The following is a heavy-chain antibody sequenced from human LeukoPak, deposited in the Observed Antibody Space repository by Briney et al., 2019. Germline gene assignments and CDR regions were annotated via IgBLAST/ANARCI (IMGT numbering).Heavy chain of an antibody. V-gene: IGHV4-30-4*01. J-gene: IGHJ3*01. CDR2: IYYTGTS. D-gene: IGHD3-9*01. CDR1: GGSLSPNTYY. Sequence: PSETLSLTCTVSGGSLSPNTYYWSWIRQAPGKGLEWIAYIYYTGTSSFYNPSPKSRVTISVDTSKNQFSLNLTSVTAADTAVYYCAGASDFSTGSVQDAFDVWGQGTMAIVSS. CDR3: AGASDFSTGSVQDAFDV.